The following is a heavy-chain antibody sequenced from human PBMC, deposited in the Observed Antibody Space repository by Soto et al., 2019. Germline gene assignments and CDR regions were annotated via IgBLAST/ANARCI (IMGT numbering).Heavy chain of an antibody. CDR1: GYTFSSYA. V-gene: IGHV1-46*01. CDR2: INPSVGST. CDR3: AGYFCLSVCSGYCRPCYDCYCMDV. Sequence: GASVKVSCKASGYTFSSYAMHWVRQAPGQGLEWMGIINPSVGSTSYAQKFQGRVTMTRDTSTSTAYMELSSLRSEDTAVYYCAGYFCLSVCSGYCRPCYDCYCMDVWGQGTTVTVSS. D-gene: IGHD3-3*01. J-gene: IGHJ6*02.